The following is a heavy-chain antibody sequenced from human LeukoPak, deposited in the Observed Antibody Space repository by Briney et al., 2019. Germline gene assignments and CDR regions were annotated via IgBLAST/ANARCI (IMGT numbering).Heavy chain of an antibody. CDR1: GFTFSSYA. D-gene: IGHD6-13*01. CDR2: IGDSGAGT. J-gene: IGHJ4*02. Sequence: GGSLRLSCAASGFTFSSYALTWVRQAPGKGLEWVSGIGDSGAGTDYADSVRGRFTIFRDNSRRTLYLQMSSLKTEDAAIYYCASKKPGPQPLDSWGQGTLVTVSS. V-gene: IGHV3-23*01. CDR3: ASKKPGPQPLDS.